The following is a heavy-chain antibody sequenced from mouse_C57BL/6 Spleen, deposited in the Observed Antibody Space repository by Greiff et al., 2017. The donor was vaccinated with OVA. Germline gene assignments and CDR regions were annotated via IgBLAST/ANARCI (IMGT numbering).Heavy chain of an antibody. V-gene: IGHV1-80*01. CDR1: GYAFSSYW. CDR3: ARGASGNYEGFAY. D-gene: IGHD2-1*01. CDR2: IYPGDGDT. J-gene: IGHJ3*01. Sequence: QVQLQQSGAELVKPGASVKISCKASGYAFSSYWMNWVKQRPGKGLEWIGQIYPGDGDTNYNGKFKGKATLTADKSSSTAYMQLSSLTSEDSAVYFCARGASGNYEGFAYWGQGTLVTVSA.